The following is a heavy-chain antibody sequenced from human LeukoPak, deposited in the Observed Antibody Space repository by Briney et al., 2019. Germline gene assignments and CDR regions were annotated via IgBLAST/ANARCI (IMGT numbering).Heavy chain of an antibody. Sequence: SETLSLTCTVSGGSISSYYWSWIRQPAGKGLGWIGRIYSTGSTNYNPSLKSRVTMSVDTSKDQFSLRLRSVTAADTAVYYCARQIASAGTAGFDFWGQGALVTVSS. CDR1: GGSISSYY. CDR2: IYSTGST. J-gene: IGHJ4*02. V-gene: IGHV4-4*07. CDR3: ARQIASAGTAGFDF. D-gene: IGHD6-13*01.